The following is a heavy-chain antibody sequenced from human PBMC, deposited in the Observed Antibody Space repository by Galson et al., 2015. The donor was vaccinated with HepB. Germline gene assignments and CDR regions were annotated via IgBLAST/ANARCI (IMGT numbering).Heavy chain of an antibody. Sequence: SLRLSCAASGFTFSSYGMHWVRQAPGKGLEWVAVISYDGSNKYYADSVKGRFTISRDNSKNTLYLQMNSLRAEDTAVYYCAKLGPQSRVGATPYWDYWGQGTLFTVSS. J-gene: IGHJ4*02. CDR1: GFTFSSYG. V-gene: IGHV3-30*18. CDR3: AKLGPQSRVGATPYWDY. D-gene: IGHD1-26*01. CDR2: ISYDGSNK.